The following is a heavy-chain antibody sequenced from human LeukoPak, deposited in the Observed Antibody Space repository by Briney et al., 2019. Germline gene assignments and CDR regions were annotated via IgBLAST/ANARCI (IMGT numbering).Heavy chain of an antibody. J-gene: IGHJ4*02. D-gene: IGHD4-23*01. CDR2: IIPIFGTA. Sequence: SVKVSCKASGGTFSSYAISWVRQAPGQGLEWMGGIIPIFGTANYAQKFQGRVTMTRDTSTSTVYMELSSLRSEDTAVYYCARIGYGGNSEGIVSDDWGQGTLVTVSS. CDR1: GGTFSSYA. V-gene: IGHV1-69*05. CDR3: ARIGYGGNSEGIVSDD.